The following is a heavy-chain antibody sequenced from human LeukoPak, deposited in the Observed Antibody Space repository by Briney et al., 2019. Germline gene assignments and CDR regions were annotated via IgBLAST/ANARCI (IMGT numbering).Heavy chain of an antibody. CDR3: ARDRMVTPWYYYGSGSYYNGLDY. J-gene: IGHJ4*02. Sequence: GGSLRLSCAASGFTFSSYEMNWVRQAPGKGLEWVSYISSSGSTIYYADSVKGRFTISRDNAKNSLYLQMNSLRAEDTAVYYCARDRMVTPWYYYGSGSYYNGLDYWGQGTLVTVSS. D-gene: IGHD3-10*01. CDR1: GFTFSSYE. CDR2: ISSSGSTI. V-gene: IGHV3-48*03.